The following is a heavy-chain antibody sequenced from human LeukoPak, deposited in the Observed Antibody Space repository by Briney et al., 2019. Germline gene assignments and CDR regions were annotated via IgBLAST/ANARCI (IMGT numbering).Heavy chain of an antibody. D-gene: IGHD6-6*01. Sequence: PGGSLRLSCAASGFSFRSYPMSWVRQAPGKGLEWVSAISGSGGSTYYADSVKGRFTISRDNSKNTLYLQMNSLRAEDTAVYYCAKNQEWQLVVSFDYWGQGTLVTVSS. J-gene: IGHJ4*02. CDR1: GFSFRSYP. CDR3: AKNQEWQLVVSFDY. V-gene: IGHV3-23*01. CDR2: ISGSGGST.